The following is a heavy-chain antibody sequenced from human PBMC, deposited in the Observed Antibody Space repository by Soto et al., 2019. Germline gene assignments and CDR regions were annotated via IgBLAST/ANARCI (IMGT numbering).Heavy chain of an antibody. CDR1: EFTFSSYA. CDR2: ISGSGGST. J-gene: IGHJ4*02. V-gene: IGHV3-23*01. CDR3: AKYQDILTHTPDY. Sequence: EVQLLESGGGLVQPGGSLRLCCAASEFTFSSYAMSWVRQAPGKGLEWVSAISGSGGSTYYADSVKGRFTISRDNSKNTLYLQMNSLRAEDTAVYYCAKYQDILTHTPDYWGQGTLVTVSS. D-gene: IGHD3-9*01.